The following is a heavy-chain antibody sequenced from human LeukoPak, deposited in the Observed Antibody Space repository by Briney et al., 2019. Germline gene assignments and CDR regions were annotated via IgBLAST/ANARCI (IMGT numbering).Heavy chain of an antibody. J-gene: IGHJ5*02. V-gene: IGHV3-33*01. CDR2: IWYDGSNK. CDR3: ARARRISVVVAATGFDP. D-gene: IGHD2-15*01. CDR1: GFTFSSYG. Sequence: PGRSLGLSCAASGFTFSSYGVHWVRQAPGKGLEWVAVIWYDGSNKYYADSVKGRFTISRDNSKNTLYLQMNSLRAEDMAVYYCARARRISVVVAATGFDPWGQGTLVTVSS.